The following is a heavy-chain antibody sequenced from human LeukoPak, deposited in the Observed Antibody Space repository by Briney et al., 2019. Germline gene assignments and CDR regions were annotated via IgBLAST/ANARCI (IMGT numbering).Heavy chain of an antibody. D-gene: IGHD3-22*01. V-gene: IGHV4-34*01. CDR3: ARVGPYYYDNSGSIDAFDI. Sequence: PSETLSLTCAVYGGSFSGYYWSWIRQPPGKGLEWIGEINHSGSTNYNPSLKSRVTISVDTSKNQFSLKLSSVTAADTAVYYCARVGPYYYDNSGSIDAFDIWGQGTMVTVSS. CDR2: INHSGST. J-gene: IGHJ3*02. CDR1: GGSFSGYY.